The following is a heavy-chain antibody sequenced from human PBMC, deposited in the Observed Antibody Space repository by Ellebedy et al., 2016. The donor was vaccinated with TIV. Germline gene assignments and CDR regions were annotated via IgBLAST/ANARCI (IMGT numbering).Heavy chain of an antibody. V-gene: IGHV3-48*02. CDR3: ARDRGGYTYGNFDY. CDR1: GFTFSSYS. Sequence: GESLKISXAASGFTFSSYSMNWVRQAPGKGLEWVSYISSSSSTIHYADSVKGRFTISGDNAKNSLYLQMNSLRDEDTAVYYCARDRGGYTYGNFDYWGQGTLVTVSS. CDR2: ISSSSSTI. D-gene: IGHD5-18*01. J-gene: IGHJ4*02.